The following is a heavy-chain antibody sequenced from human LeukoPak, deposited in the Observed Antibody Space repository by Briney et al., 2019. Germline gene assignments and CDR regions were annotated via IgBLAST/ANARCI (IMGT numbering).Heavy chain of an antibody. CDR1: GFTFSSYS. Sequence: GGSLRLSCAASGFTFSSYSMNWVRQAPGKGLEWVSSISSSSSYIYYADSVKGRFTISRDNAKNSLYLQMNSLRAEDTAVYYCARDYEPYDAFDIWGQGTTVTVSS. CDR2: ISSSSSYI. CDR3: ARDYEPYDAFDI. V-gene: IGHV3-21*01. D-gene: IGHD3-16*01. J-gene: IGHJ3*02.